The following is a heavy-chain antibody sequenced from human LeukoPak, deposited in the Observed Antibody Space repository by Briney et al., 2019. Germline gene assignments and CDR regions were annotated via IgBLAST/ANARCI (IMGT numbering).Heavy chain of an antibody. J-gene: IGHJ3*02. CDR3: ARDLRVTAINDAFDI. CDR1: GFTFSSYW. CDR2: IKQDGSAK. Sequence: GGSLRLSCAASGFTFSSYWMSWVRQAPGKGLEWVANIKQDGSAKSYVDSVRGRFTISRDNAKNSLSLQMNSLRVEDTAEYYCARDLRVTAINDAFDIWGQGTMVTVSS. V-gene: IGHV3-7*01. D-gene: IGHD2-21*02.